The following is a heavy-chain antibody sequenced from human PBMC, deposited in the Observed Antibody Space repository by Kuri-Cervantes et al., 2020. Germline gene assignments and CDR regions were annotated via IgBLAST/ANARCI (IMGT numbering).Heavy chain of an antibody. J-gene: IGHJ4*02. CDR2: IKQDGSEK. D-gene: IGHD3-10*01. V-gene: IGHV3-7*01. CDR1: GFIFNNYW. CDR3: ASPFRVSFDY. Sequence: GGSLRLSCAAPGFIFNNYWMSWVRQAPGKGLEWVANIKQDGSEKYYVDSVKGRFTISRDNAKNSLYLQMNSLRAEDTAVYYCASPFRVSFDYWGRGTLVTVSS.